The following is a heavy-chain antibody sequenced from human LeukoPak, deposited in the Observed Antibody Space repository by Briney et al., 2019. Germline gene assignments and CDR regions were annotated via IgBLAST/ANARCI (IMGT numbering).Heavy chain of an antibody. Sequence: GASVKVSCKASGGTFSSYAISWVRQAPGQRLEWMGGIIPIFGTANYAQKFQGGVTITTDESTSTAYMELSSLRSEDTAVYYCARSPRGYFDWPLSYYYYYMDVWGKGTTVTVSS. CDR2: IIPIFGTA. CDR3: ARSPRGYFDWPLSYYYYYMDV. CDR1: GGTFSSYA. V-gene: IGHV1-69*05. D-gene: IGHD3-9*01. J-gene: IGHJ6*03.